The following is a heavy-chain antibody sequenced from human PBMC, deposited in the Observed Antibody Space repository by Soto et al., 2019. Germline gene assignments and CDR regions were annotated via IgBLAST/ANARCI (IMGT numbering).Heavy chain of an antibody. J-gene: IGHJ5*02. V-gene: IGHV4-34*01. CDR3: ARTRWGAAAATRWFDP. CDR2: INHSGST. Sequence: SETLSLTCAVYGGSFSGYYWSWLRQPPGKGLEWIGEINHSGSTNYNPSLKSRVTISVDTSKNQFSLKLSSVTAADTAVYYCARTRWGAAAATRWFDPWGQGTLVTVSS. D-gene: IGHD6-13*01. CDR1: GGSFSGYY.